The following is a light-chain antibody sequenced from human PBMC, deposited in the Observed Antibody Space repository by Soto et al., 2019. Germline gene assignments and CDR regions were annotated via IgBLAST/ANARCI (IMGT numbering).Light chain of an antibody. Sequence: QSALTQPASVSGSPGQSITISCTGTSSDIGAYDYVSWYQQHPGKAPKLMIYEVFRRPSGISDRFSGSKSGNTASLTISGLQAEDEADYYCCSYTTTSTFVFVGGTKLTVL. CDR1: SSDIGAYDY. CDR3: CSYTTTSTFV. J-gene: IGLJ2*01. CDR2: EVF. V-gene: IGLV2-14*03.